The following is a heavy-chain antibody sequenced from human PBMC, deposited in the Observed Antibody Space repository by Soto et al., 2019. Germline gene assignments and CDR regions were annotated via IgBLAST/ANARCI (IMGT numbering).Heavy chain of an antibody. CDR2: ISGSGGST. CDR3: AKDFPAFGPIWSGLHY. CDR1: GFTFSSYA. J-gene: IGHJ4*02. Sequence: GGSLRLSCAASGFTFSSYAMSWVRQAPGKGLEWVSAISGSGGSTYYADSVKGRFTISRDNSKNTLYLQMNSLRAEDTALYYCAKDFPAFGPIWSGLHYWGQGTLVTVSS. D-gene: IGHD3-3*01. V-gene: IGHV3-23*01.